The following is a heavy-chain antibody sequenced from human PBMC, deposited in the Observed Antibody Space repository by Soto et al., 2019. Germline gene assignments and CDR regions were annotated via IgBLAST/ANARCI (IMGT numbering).Heavy chain of an antibody. Sequence: EVQLVESGGGLVKPGGSLRLSCAASGFTFSSYSMNWVRQAPGKWLEWVSSISSSSSYIYYADSVKGRFTISRDNAKNSLYKQKNSLRAEDTVVYYNATDFPEYSSGCLSFWFDYWGQGTLVTVSS. CDR2: ISSSSSYI. D-gene: IGHD6-19*01. CDR1: GFTFSSYS. CDR3: ATDFPEYSSGCLSFWFDY. J-gene: IGHJ4*02. V-gene: IGHV3-21*01.